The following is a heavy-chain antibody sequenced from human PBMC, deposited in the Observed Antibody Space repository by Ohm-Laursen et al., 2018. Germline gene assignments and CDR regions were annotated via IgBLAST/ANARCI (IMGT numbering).Heavy chain of an antibody. Sequence: ETLSLTCTVSGGSISGYYWSWIRQTAGKGLEWIGRIHSSGSTNYNPSLQSRVTMSEDTSKNQFSLRLSSVTAADTAVYYCARLEHSYGLGSPNIWGQGTVVTVSS. J-gene: IGHJ3*02. CDR3: ARLEHSYGLGSPNI. CDR1: GGSISGYY. V-gene: IGHV4-4*07. D-gene: IGHD5-18*01. CDR2: IHSSGST.